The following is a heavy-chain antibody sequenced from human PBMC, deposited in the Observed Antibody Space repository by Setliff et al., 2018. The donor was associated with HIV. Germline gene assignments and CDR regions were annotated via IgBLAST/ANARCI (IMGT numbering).Heavy chain of an antibody. CDR2: ISGSGDST. D-gene: IGHD3-10*01. CDR1: GSTFGSYA. Sequence: PGGSLRLSCAPSGSTFGSYAMSWVRQAPGKGLEWVSGISGSGDSTFYADSLKGRFTISRDNSKNTLYLQMNSLRAEDTAVYYCARDRAESYYYYYYYMDVWGKGTTVTVSS. V-gene: IGHV3-23*01. J-gene: IGHJ6*03. CDR3: ARDRAESYYYYYYYMDV.